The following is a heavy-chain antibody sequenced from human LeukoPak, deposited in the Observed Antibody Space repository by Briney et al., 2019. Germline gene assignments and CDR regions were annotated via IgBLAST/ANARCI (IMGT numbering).Heavy chain of an antibody. D-gene: IGHD5-18*01. J-gene: IGHJ4*02. CDR3: ATGLDRQLWSYGTIFVDDY. Sequence: RASVKISCKVSGYTFTDYYMHWVQQAPGKGLEWMGLVDPEDGETIYAEKFQGRVTITADTSTDTAYMELSSLRSEDTAVYYCATGLDRQLWSYGTIFVDDYWGQGTLVTVSS. CDR2: VDPEDGET. CDR1: GYTFTDYY. V-gene: IGHV1-69-2*01.